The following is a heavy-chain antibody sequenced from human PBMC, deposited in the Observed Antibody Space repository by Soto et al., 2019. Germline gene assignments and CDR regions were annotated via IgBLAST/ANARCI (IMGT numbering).Heavy chain of an antibody. CDR2: VSASGDQT. CDR3: AKVRAMHVLTTNFDL. Sequence: ELEVLESGGDLVQPGGSLRLSCRASGFTFANYAMGWVRQAPGTGLEWVSGVSASGDQTFYAEAVKGRFTISRDSSKNTVYLQMDSLRAEDTALYFCAKVRAMHVLTTNFDLWGRGTLVTVSS. J-gene: IGHJ2*01. V-gene: IGHV3-23*01. D-gene: IGHD4-17*01. CDR1: GFTFANYA.